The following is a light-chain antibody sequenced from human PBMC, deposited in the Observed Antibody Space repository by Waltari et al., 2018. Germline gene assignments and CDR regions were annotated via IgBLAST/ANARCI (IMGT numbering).Light chain of an antibody. CDR3: PMGPCPHCPPG. Sequence: SPVLTQPPSVSVAPGQTARITCGGRLIENNFVHWYQKKPGPAPQLVVFDDSDRPSGIPERFSGPNPWNTATLNNNRVEGGDEGGYFRPMGPCPHCPPGFGGGTKLTVL. CDR2: DDS. CDR1: LIENNF. V-gene: IGLV3-21*02. J-gene: IGLJ2*01.